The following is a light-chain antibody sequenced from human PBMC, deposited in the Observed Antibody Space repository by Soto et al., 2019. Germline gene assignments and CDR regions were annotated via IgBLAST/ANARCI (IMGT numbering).Light chain of an antibody. CDR1: SSDVGGHNY. CDR3: SSYTSTSTLWV. J-gene: IGLJ2*01. CDR2: EVS. Sequence: QSALTQPASVSGSPGQSITISCAGTSSDVGGHNYVSWYQQHPGKAPKLMIYEVSYRPSGVSNRFSGSKSGNTASLTISGLQPEDEADYYCSSYTSTSTLWVFGGGTKVTVL. V-gene: IGLV2-14*01.